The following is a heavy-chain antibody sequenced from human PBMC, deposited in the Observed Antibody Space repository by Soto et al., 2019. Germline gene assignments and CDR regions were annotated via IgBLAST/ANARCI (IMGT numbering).Heavy chain of an antibody. J-gene: IGHJ4*02. Sequence: SQTLSLTCAISGDSVSSNSAAWNWIRQSPSRGLEWLGRTYYRSKWYNGYAVSVKSRITINPDTSKNQFSLQLNSVTPEDTAVYYCARDIVVVPAAPSGFDYWGQGTLVTVSS. CDR1: GDSVSSNSAA. CDR3: ARDIVVVPAAPSGFDY. D-gene: IGHD2-2*01. CDR2: TYYRSKWYN. V-gene: IGHV6-1*01.